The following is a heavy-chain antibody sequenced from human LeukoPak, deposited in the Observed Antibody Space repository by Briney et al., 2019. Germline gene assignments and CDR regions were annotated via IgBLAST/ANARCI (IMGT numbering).Heavy chain of an antibody. CDR3: ARDNSGSYPPIFDS. CDR2: IYTGGTT. J-gene: IGHJ4*02. Sequence: SETLSLTCTGSGYSMKYDYWSWVRQPAGKGLEWIARIYTGGTTNYNPSLKNRATISVDKSNNQFSLKLTSVTAADTAIYYCARDNSGSYPPIFDSWGQGTLVTVSS. V-gene: IGHV4-4*07. CDR1: GYSMKYDY. D-gene: IGHD1-26*01.